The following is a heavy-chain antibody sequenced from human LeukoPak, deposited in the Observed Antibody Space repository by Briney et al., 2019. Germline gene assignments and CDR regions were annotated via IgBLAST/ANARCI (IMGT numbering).Heavy chain of an antibody. V-gene: IGHV3-30*02. J-gene: IGHJ5*02. Sequence: WGSLRLSCAASGFIFSSYGMHWVRQAPGKGLEWVAFIRNDGSDKFYADSVKGRFTISRDNSKNTLYLQMSSLRADDTVVYYCAARPYCTTATCTKTNWFDPWGQGTLVTVSS. CDR1: GFIFSSYG. CDR3: AARPYCTTATCTKTNWFDP. CDR2: IRNDGSDK. D-gene: IGHD2-8*01.